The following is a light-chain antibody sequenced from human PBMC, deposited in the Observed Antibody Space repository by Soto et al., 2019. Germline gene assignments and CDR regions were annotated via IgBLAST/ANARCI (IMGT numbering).Light chain of an antibody. CDR3: QQRSNWTLT. V-gene: IGKV3-11*01. CDR1: QSVSSY. J-gene: IGKJ4*01. CDR2: DAS. Sequence: EIVLTQSPATLSLSLGERATLCCRASQSVSSYLAWYQQKPGQAPRLLIYDASNRATGIPARFSGSGSGTDFTLTISSLEPEDLAVYDGQQRSNWTLTFGGGNKVDIK.